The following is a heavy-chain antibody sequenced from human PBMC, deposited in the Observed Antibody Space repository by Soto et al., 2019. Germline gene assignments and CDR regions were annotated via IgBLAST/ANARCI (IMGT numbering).Heavy chain of an antibody. V-gene: IGHV5-51*01. CDR3: ARRSILTGYYLFDY. CDR1: GYSFTKYW. Sequence: PGESLKISCKVSGYSFTKYWIGWVRQMPEKGLEWMGIIYPSDSDTRYSPSFQGQVTISADKSISTAYLQWSGLKASDTAMYYCARRSILTGYYLFDYWGQGTLVTVYS. CDR2: IYPSDSDT. D-gene: IGHD3-9*01. J-gene: IGHJ4*02.